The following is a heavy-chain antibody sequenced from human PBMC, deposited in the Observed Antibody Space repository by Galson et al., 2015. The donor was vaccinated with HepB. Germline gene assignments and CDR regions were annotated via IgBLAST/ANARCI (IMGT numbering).Heavy chain of an antibody. Sequence: SLRLSCAASGFTFSGYGMHWVRQAPGKGLEWVAVIWYDGSNKYYADSVKGRFTISRDNSKNTLYLQMNTLRAEDTAVYYCARLDSSAYSRDPDYFFYGMDVWGQGTTVTVSS. CDR1: GFTFSGYG. CDR2: IWYDGSNK. D-gene: IGHD3-22*01. CDR3: ARLDSSAYSRDPDYFFYGMDV. J-gene: IGHJ6*02. V-gene: IGHV3-33*01.